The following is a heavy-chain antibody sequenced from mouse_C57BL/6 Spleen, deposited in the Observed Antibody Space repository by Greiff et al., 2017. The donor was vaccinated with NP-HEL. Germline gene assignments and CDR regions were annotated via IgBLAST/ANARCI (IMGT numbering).Heavy chain of an antibody. CDR2: ISSGSSYT. Sequence: DVQLVESGGDLVKPGGSLKLSCAASGFTFSSYGMSWVRQTPDKRLEWVATISSGSSYTYYPDSVKGRFTISRDNAKNTLYLQMSSLKSEDTAMYYCARHDGYGYFDVWGTGTTVTVSS. J-gene: IGHJ1*03. CDR1: GFTFSSYG. D-gene: IGHD2-3*01. CDR3: ARHDGYGYFDV. V-gene: IGHV5-6*01.